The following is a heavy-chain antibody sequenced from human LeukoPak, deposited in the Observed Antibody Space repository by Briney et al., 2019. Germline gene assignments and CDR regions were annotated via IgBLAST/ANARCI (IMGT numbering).Heavy chain of an antibody. CDR3: ARDHVLRYFDWFGDNAGAFDI. V-gene: IGHV3-7*01. Sequence: GGSLRLSCAASGFTFSSYWMSWVRQAPGKGLEWVANIKQDGSEKYYVDSVKGRFTISRDNAKNSLYLQMNSLRAEDTAVYYCARDHVLRYFDWFGDNAGAFDIWGQGTMVTVSS. J-gene: IGHJ3*02. CDR1: GFTFSSYW. CDR2: IKQDGSEK. D-gene: IGHD3-9*01.